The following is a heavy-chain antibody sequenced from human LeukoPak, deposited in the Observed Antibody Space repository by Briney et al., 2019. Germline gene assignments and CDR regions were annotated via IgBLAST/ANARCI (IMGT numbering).Heavy chain of an antibody. CDR3: ARAMRRRPDAFDI. CDR2: INHSGST. Sequence: PSETLSLTCAVYGGSFSGYYWSWIRQPPGKGLEWIGEINHSGSTNYNPSLKSRVTISVDTSKNQFSLKLSSVTAADTAVYYCARAMRRRPDAFDIWGQGTMVTVSS. V-gene: IGHV4-34*01. J-gene: IGHJ3*02. CDR1: GGSFSGYY.